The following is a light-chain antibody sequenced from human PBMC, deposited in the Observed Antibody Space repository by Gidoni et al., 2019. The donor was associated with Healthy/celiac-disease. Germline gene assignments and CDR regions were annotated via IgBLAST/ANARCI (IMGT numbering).Light chain of an antibody. V-gene: IGKV3-11*02. CDR2: DAS. Sequence: EVVVTPSPATLSLSPGERATLSCRASQSVSSYLAWYQQKPGPAPRLLIHDASNRATGIPARFSGSGSGRAFTLTISSLQPEDFAVYYCQQRSNWPPITFGQGTRLEIK. CDR3: QQRSNWPPIT. CDR1: QSVSSY. J-gene: IGKJ5*01.